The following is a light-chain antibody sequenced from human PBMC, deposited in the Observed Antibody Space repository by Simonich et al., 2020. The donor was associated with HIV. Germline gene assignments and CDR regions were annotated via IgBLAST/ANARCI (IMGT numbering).Light chain of an antibody. CDR1: SSDVGGYNF. CDR2: DVD. Sequence: QSALTQPASVSGSPGQSITISCTGTSSDVGGYNFVSWYQPHPGKAPKLMIYDVDHRPSGVSNRFSGSKSGNTASLSISGLQAEDEAEYYCSSYTSSRTWVFGGGTKLTVL. CDR3: SSYTSSRTWV. V-gene: IGLV2-14*03. J-gene: IGLJ3*02.